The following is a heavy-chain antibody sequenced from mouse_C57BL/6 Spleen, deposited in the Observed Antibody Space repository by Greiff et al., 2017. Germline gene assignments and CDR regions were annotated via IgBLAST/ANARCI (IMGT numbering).Heavy chain of an antibody. CDR2: IRNKANNHAT. V-gene: IGHV6-6*01. J-gene: IGHJ2*01. D-gene: IGHD2-5*01. CDR3: TRSNPYVDY. CDR1: GFTFSDAW. Sequence: EVKVEESGGGLVQPGGSMTLSCAASGFTFSDAWMDWVRQSPETGLEWVAEIRNKANNHATYYAESVKGRFTISRDDSKSSVYLQMNSVRAEDTGIYYCTRSNPYVDYWGQGTTLTVTS.